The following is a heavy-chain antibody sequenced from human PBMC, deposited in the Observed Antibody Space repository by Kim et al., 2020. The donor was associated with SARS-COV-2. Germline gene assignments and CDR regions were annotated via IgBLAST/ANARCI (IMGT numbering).Heavy chain of an antibody. CDR2: IGYDGSIK. J-gene: IGHJ4*02. D-gene: IGHD1-1*01. V-gene: IGHV3-33*06. CDR3: AKEENNCYRGYFDY. Sequence: GGSLRLSCSASGFSVSSYGMNWVRQAPGKGLEWVAGIGYDGSIKYYEDSVKGRFTISRDNSKNTLFLQMNRLRAEDTALYYCAKEENNCYRGYFDYWGQGTLLIVSA. CDR1: GFSVSSYG.